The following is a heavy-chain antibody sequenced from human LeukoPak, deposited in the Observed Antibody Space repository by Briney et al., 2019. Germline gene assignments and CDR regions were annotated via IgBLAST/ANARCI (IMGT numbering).Heavy chain of an antibody. J-gene: IGHJ3*02. Sequence: GASVKVPCKASGYTFTGYYMHWVRQAPGQGLEWMGWINPNSGGTNYAQKFQGRVTMTRDTSISTAYMELSRLRSDDTAVYYCAREPAYSSSSNAFDIWGQGTMVTVSS. CDR3: AREPAYSSSSNAFDI. CDR2: INPNSGGT. V-gene: IGHV1-2*02. D-gene: IGHD6-13*01. CDR1: GYTFTGYY.